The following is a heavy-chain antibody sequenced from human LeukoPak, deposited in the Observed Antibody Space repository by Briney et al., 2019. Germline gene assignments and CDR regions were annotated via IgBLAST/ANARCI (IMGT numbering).Heavy chain of an antibody. CDR3: ARVGTVMASRPSYFDY. CDR2: VIPIFGTA. Sequence: SVKVSCKASGGTFSSYAISWVRQAPGQGLEWMGGVIPIFGTANYAQECQGRVTIATDDSTSTAYVELSSLRSEDTAVYYCARVGTVMASRPSYFDYWGQGTLVTVSS. V-gene: IGHV1-69*05. J-gene: IGHJ4*02. D-gene: IGHD2-21*01. CDR1: GGTFSSYA.